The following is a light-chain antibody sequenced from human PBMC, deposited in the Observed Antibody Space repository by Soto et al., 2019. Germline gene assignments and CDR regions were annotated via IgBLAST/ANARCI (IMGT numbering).Light chain of an antibody. J-gene: IGLJ1*01. CDR2: EVT. CDR1: STNVGAYNL. Sequence: QSALTQPASVSGSPGQSITISCTGTSTNVGAYNLVSWYQQLPGKAPKLILFEVTQRPSGVSDRFSGSKSGNTAALTISGLQAEDEADYYCCSFASISTYVFGTGTKVTVL. CDR3: CSFASISTYV. V-gene: IGLV2-23*02.